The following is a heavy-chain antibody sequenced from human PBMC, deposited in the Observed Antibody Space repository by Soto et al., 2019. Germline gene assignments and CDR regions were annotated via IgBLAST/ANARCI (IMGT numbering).Heavy chain of an antibody. CDR1: GFTFSSYE. CDR3: ARALSSSWYSHYYYGMDV. J-gene: IGHJ6*02. D-gene: IGHD6-13*01. Sequence: PGGSLRLSCAASGFTFSSYEMTWVRQAPGKGLEWVSYISSSGSTIYYADSVKGRFTISRDNAKNSLYLQMNSLRAEDTAVYYCARALSSSWYSHYYYGMDVWGQGTTVTVSS. V-gene: IGHV3-48*03. CDR2: ISSSGSTI.